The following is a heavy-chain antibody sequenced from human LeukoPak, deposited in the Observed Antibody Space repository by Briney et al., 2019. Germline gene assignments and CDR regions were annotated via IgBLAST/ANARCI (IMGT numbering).Heavy chain of an antibody. CDR3: AREGDCSGGSCYSEHWLDP. D-gene: IGHD2-15*01. CDR1: GGSISSGDYY. CDR2: IYYSGST. J-gene: IGHJ5*02. Sequence: SQTLYLTCTVSGGSISSGDYYGSWIRQPPGKGLEWIGYIYYSGSTYYNPSLKSRVIISVDTSKNQFSLKLSSVTAADTAVYYCAREGDCSGGSCYSEHWLDPWGQGTLVTVSS. V-gene: IGHV4-30-4*01.